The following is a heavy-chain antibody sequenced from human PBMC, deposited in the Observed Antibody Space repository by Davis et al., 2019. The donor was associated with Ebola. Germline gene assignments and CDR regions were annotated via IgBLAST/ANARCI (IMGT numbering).Heavy chain of an antibody. Sequence: PGGSLRLSCAASGFTFDAYAMHWVRQAPGKGLEWVSGISWNSGSIGYADSVKGRFTISRDNAKNSLYLQMNSLRAEDTALYYCAKGGSYYGSGSFWYYGMDVWGQGTTVTVSS. CDR1: GFTFDAYA. V-gene: IGHV3-9*01. J-gene: IGHJ6*02. CDR2: ISWNSGSI. CDR3: AKGGSYYGSGSFWYYGMDV. D-gene: IGHD3-10*01.